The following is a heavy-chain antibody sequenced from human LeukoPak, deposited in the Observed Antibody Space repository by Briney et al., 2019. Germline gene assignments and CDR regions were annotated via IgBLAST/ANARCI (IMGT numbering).Heavy chain of an antibody. CDR1: GFTFSSYA. CDR2: ISYDGSNK. Sequence: GGSLRLSCAASGFTFSSYALHWVRQAPGKGLGWVAVISYDGSNKYFADSVKGRFTISRDNSKNTLYLQMNSLRAEDTAVYYCARDSTYYYGSGSSGPHYFDYWGQGTLVTVSS. V-gene: IGHV3-30*01. D-gene: IGHD3-10*01. J-gene: IGHJ4*02. CDR3: ARDSTYYYGSGSSGPHYFDY.